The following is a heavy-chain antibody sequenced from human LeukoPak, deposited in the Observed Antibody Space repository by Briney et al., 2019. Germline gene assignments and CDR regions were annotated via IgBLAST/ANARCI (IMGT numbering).Heavy chain of an antibody. V-gene: IGHV3-23*01. D-gene: IGHD6-19*01. CDR3: AKYDGIAVAYYFDY. Sequence: GGSLRLSCAASGFTFSNYAMSWVRQAPGKGLEWVSAISGSGGSTYYADSVKGRFTISRDNSKNTLYLQMNSLRAEDTAVYYCAKYDGIAVAYYFDYWGQGTLVTVSS. CDR2: ISGSGGST. CDR1: GFTFSNYA. J-gene: IGHJ4*02.